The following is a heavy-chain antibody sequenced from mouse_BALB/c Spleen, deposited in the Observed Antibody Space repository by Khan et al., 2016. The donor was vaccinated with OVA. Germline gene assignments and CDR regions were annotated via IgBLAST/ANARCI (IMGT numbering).Heavy chain of an antibody. Sequence: QVQLQQSGAELVKPGASVKLSCKTSGYTFTNYWIQWVNQRPGQGLGWIGEIFPGTGTTYYNDTFKAKATLTIDTSSSPAYMQLSSLTSEDSAGYFCARGYFGKYEVAYWGQGTLVTVSA. V-gene: IGHV1S132*01. D-gene: IGHD2-1*01. CDR3: ARGYFGKYEVAY. CDR1: GYTFTNYW. CDR2: IFPGTGTT. J-gene: IGHJ3*01.